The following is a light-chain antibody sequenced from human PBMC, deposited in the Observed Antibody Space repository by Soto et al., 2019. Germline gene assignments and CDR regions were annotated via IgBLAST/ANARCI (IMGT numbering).Light chain of an antibody. J-gene: IGLJ2*01. CDR2: DVS. Sequence: QSALTQPASVSGSPGQSITLSCTGTSSDIGGYNYVSWYQPHPGKDPKLMIYDVSDRPSGVSNRFSGSKSGNTASLTISGLQAEDEADYYCASDASSNTVVFGGGTNLTVL. V-gene: IGLV2-14*03. CDR1: SSDIGGYNY. CDR3: ASDASSNTVV.